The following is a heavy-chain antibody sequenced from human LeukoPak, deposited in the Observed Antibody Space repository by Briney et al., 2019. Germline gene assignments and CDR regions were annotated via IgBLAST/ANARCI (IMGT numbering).Heavy chain of an antibody. J-gene: IGHJ4*02. Sequence: SETLSLTCAVSGGSISGYYWSWIRQPPGKGLEWIGYIYYSGSTNYNPSLKGRVTISVDTSKNQFSLNLSSVTAADTAVYYCARLRGNYFPDYWGQGTLVTVSS. D-gene: IGHD4-11*01. CDR2: IYYSGST. CDR1: GGSISGYY. V-gene: IGHV4-59*01. CDR3: ARLRGNYFPDY.